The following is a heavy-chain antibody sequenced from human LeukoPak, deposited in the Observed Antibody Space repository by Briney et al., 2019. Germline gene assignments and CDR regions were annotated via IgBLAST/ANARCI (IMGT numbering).Heavy chain of an antibody. D-gene: IGHD5-18*01. V-gene: IGHV3-7*01. CDR3: AKDPRYSYGYFDY. J-gene: IGHJ4*02. CDR1: GFTFSSYW. Sequence: GGSLRLSCAASGFTFSSYWMSWVRQAPGKGLEWVANIKQDGSEKYYVDSVKGRFTISRDNAKNSLYLQMNSLRAEDTAVYYCAKDPRYSYGYFDYWGQGTLVTVSS. CDR2: IKQDGSEK.